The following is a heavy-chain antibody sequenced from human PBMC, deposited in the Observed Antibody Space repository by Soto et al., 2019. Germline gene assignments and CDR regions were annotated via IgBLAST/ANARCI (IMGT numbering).Heavy chain of an antibody. CDR1: GFSFTSHW. Sequence: EVQLVESGGGLVQPGESLRLSCAASGFSFTSHWMSWVRQAPGKGLEWVATIKRDGSASYYLGSVKGRFTISRDNANDSFFLEMTSLRAEDTAVYYCARDKGRAILASAFDFWGQGTKVTVSS. D-gene: IGHD5-12*01. CDR3: ARDKGRAILASAFDF. V-gene: IGHV3-7*01. CDR2: IKRDGSAS. J-gene: IGHJ3*01.